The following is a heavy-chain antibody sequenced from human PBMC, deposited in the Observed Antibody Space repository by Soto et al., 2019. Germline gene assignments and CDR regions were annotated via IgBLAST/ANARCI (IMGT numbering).Heavy chain of an antibody. CDR3: ARGGRYDILTGEDWMDV. CDR2: FDPEDGET. CDR1: GYTLTELS. Sequence: ASVKVSCKVSGYTLTELSMHWVRQAPGKGLEWMGGFDPEDGETILAQRFQGRVTMTGDTSTDTAYMELSSLRSDDTAVYYCARGGRYDILTGEDWMDVWGQGTTVTVSS. V-gene: IGHV1-24*01. D-gene: IGHD3-9*01. J-gene: IGHJ6*02.